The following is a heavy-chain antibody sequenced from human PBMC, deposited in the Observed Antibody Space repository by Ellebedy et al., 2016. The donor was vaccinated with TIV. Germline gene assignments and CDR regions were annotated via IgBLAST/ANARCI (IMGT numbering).Heavy chain of an antibody. CDR1: GGTFSSYA. CDR2: IIPIFGTA. V-gene: IGHV1-69*13. CDR3: ARGAHCSGGSCYFNWFDP. J-gene: IGHJ5*02. Sequence: SVKVSCXASGGTFSSYAISWVRQAPGQGLEWMGGIIPIFGTANYAQKFQGRVTITADESTSTAYMELSSLRSEDTAVYYCARGAHCSGGSCYFNWFDPWGQGTLVTVSS. D-gene: IGHD2-15*01.